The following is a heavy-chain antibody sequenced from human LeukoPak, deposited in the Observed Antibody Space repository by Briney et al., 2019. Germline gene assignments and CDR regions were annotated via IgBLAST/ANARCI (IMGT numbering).Heavy chain of an antibody. J-gene: IGHJ3*02. Sequence: PGGSLRLSCAASGFTFSSYWMHWVRQAPGKGLEWVANIKEDGSEEFYVDSVKGRFTISRDNAKNSLYLQVNSLRAEDTAVYYCAKDFLRSSSRPYGAFDIWGQGTMVTVSS. V-gene: IGHV3-7*01. D-gene: IGHD6-6*01. CDR3: AKDFLRSSSRPYGAFDI. CDR1: GFTFSSYW. CDR2: IKEDGSEE.